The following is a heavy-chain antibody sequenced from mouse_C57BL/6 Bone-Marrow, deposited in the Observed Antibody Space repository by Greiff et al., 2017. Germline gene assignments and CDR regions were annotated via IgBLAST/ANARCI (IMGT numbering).Heavy chain of an antibody. CDR3: VRDRTTVVARDWYFDV. V-gene: IGHV10-3*01. CDR1: GFTFNTYA. D-gene: IGHD1-1*01. Sequence: DVKLVESGGGLVQPKGSLKLSCAASGFTFNTYAMHWVRQAPGKGLEWVARIRSKSSNYATYYADSVKDRFTISRDDSQSMLYLQMNNLKTEDTAMYYCVRDRTTVVARDWYFDVWGTGTTVTVSS. J-gene: IGHJ1*03. CDR2: IRSKSSNYAT.